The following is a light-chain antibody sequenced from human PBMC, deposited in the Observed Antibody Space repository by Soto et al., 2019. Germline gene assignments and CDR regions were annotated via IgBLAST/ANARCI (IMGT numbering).Light chain of an antibody. V-gene: IGKV3-20*01. CDR2: GAS. Sequence: IVLTQSPGTLSLSPGERATLSCRASQTVSGSHLAWYQQKPGQAPRLIIYGASTRPTGISDRFSGSGSGTDFTLTITRLEPEDFAVYYCQQYGGAPPEYPFGQGTKLEIK. CDR3: QQYGGAPPEYP. J-gene: IGKJ2*01. CDR1: QTVSGSH.